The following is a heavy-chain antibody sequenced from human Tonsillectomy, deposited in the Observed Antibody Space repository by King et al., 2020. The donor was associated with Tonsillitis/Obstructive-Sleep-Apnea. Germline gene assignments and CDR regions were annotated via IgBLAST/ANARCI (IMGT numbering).Heavy chain of an antibody. D-gene: IGHD2-21*02. CDR2: IYSDGTT. J-gene: IGHJ4*02. CDR1: GFTINNNY. Sequence: VQLVESGGGLIQPGGSLRLSCAASGFTINNNYMSWVRQAPGKGLEWVSIIYSDGTTYYADSVKGRFTISRDNSKNTLYLQMNSLRDEDTAVYYCAKDPGYSLVTDYEDDWGQGTLVTVSS. V-gene: IGHV3-53*01. CDR3: AKDPGYSLVTDYEDD.